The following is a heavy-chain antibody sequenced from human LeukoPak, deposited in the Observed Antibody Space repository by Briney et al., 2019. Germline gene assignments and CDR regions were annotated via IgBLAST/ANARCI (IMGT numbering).Heavy chain of an antibody. J-gene: IGHJ4*02. V-gene: IGHV4-59*11. Sequence: TETLSLTCTVSGGSMSSHYWSWVRQPPGKALEWIGYISHGGQTLSNPSLSSRVTISVDTSNNQFSLKLTSVTAADTAVYFCARDTYYTSGTYYIDYFDSWGQGALVTVSS. CDR3: ARDTYYTSGTYYIDYFDS. CDR2: ISHGGQT. CDR1: GGSMSSHY. D-gene: IGHD3-10*01.